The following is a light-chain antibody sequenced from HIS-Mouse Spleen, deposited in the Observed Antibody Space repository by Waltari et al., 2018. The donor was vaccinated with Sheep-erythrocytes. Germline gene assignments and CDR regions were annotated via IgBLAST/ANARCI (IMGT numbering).Light chain of an antibody. CDR3: QQYGSSPT. CDR1: QGIRND. V-gene: IGKV1-6*01. J-gene: IGKJ2*01. Sequence: AIQMTQSPSSLSASVGDRVTITCRASQGIRNDLGWYQQKPGKAPKLRIYAASSLQSGVPSRFSGSGSGTDFTLTISSLQHEDFAVYYCQQYGSSPTFGQRTKLEIK. CDR2: AAS.